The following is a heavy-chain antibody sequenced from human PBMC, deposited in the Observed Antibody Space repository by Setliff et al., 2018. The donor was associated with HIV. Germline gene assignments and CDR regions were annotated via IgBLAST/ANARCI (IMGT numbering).Heavy chain of an antibody. Sequence: ASETLSLSCAASGFMFTSYAMTWVRQAPGKGLEWVSTIRGSGDTTHYADFVKGRFTISRDNAKNSLYLEMNSLTAEDTAVYYCARGGHNWNSDYWGHGTLVTVSS. CDR2: IRGSGDTT. CDR3: ARGGHNWNSDY. J-gene: IGHJ4*01. V-gene: IGHV3-23*01. CDR1: GFMFTSYA. D-gene: IGHD1-1*01.